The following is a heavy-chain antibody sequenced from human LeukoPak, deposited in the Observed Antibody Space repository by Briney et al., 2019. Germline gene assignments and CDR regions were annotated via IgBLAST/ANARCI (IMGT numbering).Heavy chain of an antibody. CDR2: ISSSSSYI. D-gene: IGHD4-17*01. V-gene: IGHV3-21*01. J-gene: IGHJ4*02. Sequence: KPGGSLRPSCAASGFTFSSYSMNWVRQAPGKGLEWVSSISSSSSYIYYADSVKGRFTISRDNAKNSLYLQMNSLRAEDTAVYYCATVTTGSPRHFDYWGQGTLVTVSS. CDR3: ATVTTGSPRHFDY. CDR1: GFTFSSYS.